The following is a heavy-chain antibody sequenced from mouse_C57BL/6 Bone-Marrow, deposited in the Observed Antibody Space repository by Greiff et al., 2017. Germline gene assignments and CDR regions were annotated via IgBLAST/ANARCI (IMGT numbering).Heavy chain of an antibody. D-gene: IGHD2-4*01. CDR1: GYSFTDYN. J-gene: IGHJ1*03. V-gene: IGHV1-39*01. CDR3: ARHGRLRLGWYFDV. Sequence: EVKLMESGPELVKPGASVKISCKASGYSFTDYNMNWVKQSNGKSLEWIGVINPNYGTTSYNQKFKGKATLTVDQSSSTAYMQLNSLTSEDSAVYYCARHGRLRLGWYFDVWGTGTTVTVSS. CDR2: INPNYGTT.